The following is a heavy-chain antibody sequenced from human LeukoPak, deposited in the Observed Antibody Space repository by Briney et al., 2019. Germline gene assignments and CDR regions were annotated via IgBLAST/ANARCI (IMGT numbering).Heavy chain of an antibody. Sequence: SETLSLTCAVYGGPFNGYYCSWVRQPPGKGLEWIGEINHSGTTSYNPSLKSRVTISLDTSKNQFSLNLNSVTAADTAVYYCAVGRSYWGQGTLVTVSS. CDR3: AVGRSY. V-gene: IGHV4-34*01. CDR2: INHSGTT. J-gene: IGHJ4*02. CDR1: GGPFNGYY.